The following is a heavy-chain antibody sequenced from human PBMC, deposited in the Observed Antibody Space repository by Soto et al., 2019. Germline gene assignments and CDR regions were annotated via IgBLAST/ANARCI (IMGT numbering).Heavy chain of an antibody. J-gene: IGHJ6*02. Sequence: GASVKVPCKASGGTFSSYAISWVRQAPGQGLEWMGGIIPIFGTANYAQKFQGRVTITADESTSTAYMELSSLRSEDTAVYYCARRQGNDYDILTGYGYDYYYGMDVWGQGTTVTVSS. CDR1: GGTFSSYA. D-gene: IGHD3-9*01. V-gene: IGHV1-69*13. CDR2: IIPIFGTA. CDR3: ARRQGNDYDILTGYGYDYYYGMDV.